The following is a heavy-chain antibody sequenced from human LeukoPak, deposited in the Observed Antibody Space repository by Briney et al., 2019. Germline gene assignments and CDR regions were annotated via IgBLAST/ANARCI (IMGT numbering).Heavy chain of an antibody. CDR2: INHSGST. CDR3: ARGRSIAARTYYYYYGMDV. CDR1: GGSFSGYY. V-gene: IGHV4-34*01. D-gene: IGHD6-6*01. J-gene: IGHJ6*02. Sequence: SETLSLTCAVYGGSFSGYYWSWIRQPPGKGLEWIGEINHSGSTNYNPSLKSRVTISVDTSKNQFSLKLSSVTAADTAVYYCARGRSIAARTYYYYYGMDVWGQGTTVTVSS.